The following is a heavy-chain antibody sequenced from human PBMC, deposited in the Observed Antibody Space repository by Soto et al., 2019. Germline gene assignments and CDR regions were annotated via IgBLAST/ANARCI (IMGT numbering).Heavy chain of an antibody. CDR1: GLHFSSHG. J-gene: IGHJ4*02. CDR2: ITGDGDTS. Sequence: GGSLRLSCVASGLHFSSHGMSWVRQGPGEGLEWVARITGDGDTSYYGDSVKGRFSVSRDNVLNTLHLQMNSLGADDTAVYFCAAENYSGSLLFYWGQGVQVTVS. CDR3: AAENYSGSLLFY. D-gene: IGHD2-21*01. V-gene: IGHV3-23*01.